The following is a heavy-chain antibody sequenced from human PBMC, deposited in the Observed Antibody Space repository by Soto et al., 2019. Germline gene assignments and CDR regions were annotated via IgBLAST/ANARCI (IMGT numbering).Heavy chain of an antibody. D-gene: IGHD6-13*01. V-gene: IGHV4-31*03. CDR3: ARDAPGAAPY. CDR1: GGPIINGDSC. CDR2: INYRGTT. J-gene: IGHJ4*02. Sequence: SETLSLTCTVSGGPIINGDSCLNWIRQHPEKGLEWIGYINYRGTTNYNPALKSRILISIDTSKNQFSLRLTSVTAADTAVYYCARDAPGAAPYWGQGTLVTVSS.